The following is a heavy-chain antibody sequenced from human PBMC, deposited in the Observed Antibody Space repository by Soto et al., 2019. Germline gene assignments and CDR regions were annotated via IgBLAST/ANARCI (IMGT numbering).Heavy chain of an antibody. D-gene: IGHD2-21*01. CDR2: IYHYGNA. V-gene: IGHV4-30-2*01. Sequence: SETLSLTCAVSGGSLRSGGDSWIWIRQPPGKDLEWIGYIYHYGNAYYNPSLKSRVTISVDRSKNQFSLQLSSVTAADTAVYCCARRVSASAGSWFDPWGQGTLVTVS. CDR1: GGSLRSGGDS. CDR3: ARRVSASAGSWFDP. J-gene: IGHJ5*02.